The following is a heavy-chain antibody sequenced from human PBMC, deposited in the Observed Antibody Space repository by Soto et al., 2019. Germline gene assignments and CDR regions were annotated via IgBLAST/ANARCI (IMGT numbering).Heavy chain of an antibody. J-gene: IGHJ4*02. CDR1: GFTFNSYG. D-gene: IGHD3-3*01. CDR3: AKRRGRNYDFWSGYHFDH. CDR2: ILYDGTNR. Sequence: QVQLVDSGGGVVQPGRSLRLSCEASGFTFNSYGMHWVRQSPGKGLEWVAGILYDGTNRYYADSVKGRFTISRDNSKNTLYLQMNSLRVEDTAVYYCAKRRGRNYDFWSGYHFDHWGQGTLVTVSS. V-gene: IGHV3-30*18.